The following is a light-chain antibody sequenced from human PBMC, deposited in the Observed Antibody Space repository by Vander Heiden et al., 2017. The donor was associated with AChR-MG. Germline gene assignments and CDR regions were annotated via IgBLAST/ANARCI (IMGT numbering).Light chain of an antibody. CDR3: QQYGSSPLST. Sequence: EIVLTQSPGTLSLSPGERATLSCRASQSVSSSYLAWYQQKPGQAPRLLIYGASSRATGIPDRFSGSGSGTDFTLTISRRDPEDFAVYYCQQYGSSPLSTFGQGTKLEIK. CDR2: GAS. V-gene: IGKV3-20*01. CDR1: QSVSSSY. J-gene: IGKJ2*01.